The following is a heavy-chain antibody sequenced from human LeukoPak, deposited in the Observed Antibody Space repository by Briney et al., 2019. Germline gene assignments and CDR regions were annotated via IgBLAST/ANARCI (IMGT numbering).Heavy chain of an antibody. CDR2: INPNSGGT. D-gene: IGHD3-10*01. Sequence: GASVKVSCKASGYTFTGYYMHWVRQAPGQGLEWMGWINPNSGGTNYARKFQGRVTMTRDTSISTAYMELSRLRSDDTAVYYCARGGYNYRRRGSGSYLFDYWGQGTLVTVSS. CDR1: GYTFTGYY. CDR3: ARGGYNYRRRGSGSYLFDY. J-gene: IGHJ4*02. V-gene: IGHV1-2*02.